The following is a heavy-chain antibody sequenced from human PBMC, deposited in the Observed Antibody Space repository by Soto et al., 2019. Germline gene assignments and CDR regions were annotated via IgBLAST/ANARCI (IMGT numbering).Heavy chain of an antibody. CDR3: ARCSYGFYYYGMDV. J-gene: IGHJ6*02. CDR2: IYYSGST. D-gene: IGHD5-18*01. Sequence: PSETLSLTCTVSGGSISSGDYYWSWIRQPPGKGLEWIGYIYYSGSTYYNPSLKSRVTISVDTSKNQSSLKLSSVTAADTAVYYCARCSYGFYYYGMDVWGQGTTVTVSS. CDR1: GGSISSGDYY. V-gene: IGHV4-30-4*01.